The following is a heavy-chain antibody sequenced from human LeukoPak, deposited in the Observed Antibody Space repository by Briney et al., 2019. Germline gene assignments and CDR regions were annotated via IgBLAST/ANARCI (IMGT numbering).Heavy chain of an antibody. CDR3: ATGEGRYFDY. V-gene: IGHV3-74*01. CDR2: VDRYGSDT. Sequence: GGSLRLSCAASGLTFSDYWIHWVRQATGKGLVWVSRVDRYGSDTNYADSVKGRFTISRDNAKNTLYLQMDSLRPEDTAVYYCATGEGRYFDYWGQGTLVTVSS. J-gene: IGHJ4*02. D-gene: IGHD7-27*01. CDR1: GLTFSDYW.